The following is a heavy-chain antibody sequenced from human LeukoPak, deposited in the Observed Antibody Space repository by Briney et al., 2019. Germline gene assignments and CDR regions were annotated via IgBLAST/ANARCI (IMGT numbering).Heavy chain of an antibody. CDR3: ARSTGKHGYSYGYGGHFDY. J-gene: IGHJ4*02. V-gene: IGHV3-74*01. CDR2: INSDGSST. CDR1: GFTFSSYW. Sequence: GGSLRLSCAASGFTFSSYWMHWVRQAPGKGLVWVSRINSDGSSTSYADSVKGRFTISRDNAKNTLYLQMNSLRAEDTAVYYCARSTGKHGYSYGYGGHFDYWGQGTLVTISS. D-gene: IGHD5-18*01.